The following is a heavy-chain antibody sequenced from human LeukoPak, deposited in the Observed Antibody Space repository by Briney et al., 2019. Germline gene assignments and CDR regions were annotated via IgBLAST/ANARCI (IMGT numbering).Heavy chain of an antibody. Sequence: AETLSLTCTVSGGSISIYYWSWIRQPPGKGLEWIGYVYNSGSTDYNPSLKSRVTISADTSKNQFSLKVNSVTASDTAVYYCVRDRELYYWGQGILITVSS. J-gene: IGHJ4*02. CDR1: GGSISIYY. CDR3: VRDRELYY. CDR2: VYNSGST. V-gene: IGHV4-59*01. D-gene: IGHD1-26*01.